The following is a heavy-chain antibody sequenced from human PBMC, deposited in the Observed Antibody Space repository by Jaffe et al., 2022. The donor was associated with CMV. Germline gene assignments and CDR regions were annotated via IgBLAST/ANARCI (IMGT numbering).Heavy chain of an antibody. D-gene: IGHD5-12*01. Sequence: EVQLVESGGGLVKPGGSLRLSCAASGFTFSNAWMSWVRQAPGKGLEWVGRIKSKTDGGTTDYAAPVKGRFTISRDDSKNTLYLQMNSLKTEDTAVYYCTTMAVEMATITVDYWGQGTLVTVSS. CDR1: GFTFSNAW. V-gene: IGHV3-15*01. J-gene: IGHJ4*02. CDR3: TTMAVEMATITVDY. CDR2: IKSKTDGGTT.